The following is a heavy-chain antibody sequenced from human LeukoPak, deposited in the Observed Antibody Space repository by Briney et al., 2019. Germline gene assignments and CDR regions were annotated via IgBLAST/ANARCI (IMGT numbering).Heavy chain of an antibody. Sequence: SETLSLTCTVSGGSISSGGYYWSWIRQPPGKGLEWIGYIYHSGSTYYNPSLKSRVTISVDRSKNQFSLKLSSVTAADTAVYYCAREGEPAFDIWGQGTMVTVSS. CDR1: GGSISSGGYY. CDR3: AREGEPAFDI. CDR2: IYHSGST. J-gene: IGHJ3*02. V-gene: IGHV4-30-2*01. D-gene: IGHD3-16*01.